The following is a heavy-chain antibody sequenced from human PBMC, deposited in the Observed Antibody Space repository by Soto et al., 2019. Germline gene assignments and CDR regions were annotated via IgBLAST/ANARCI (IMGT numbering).Heavy chain of an antibody. CDR1: GFTFSNYW. D-gene: IGHD5-12*01. CDR3: AIGDSGYLRTGY. V-gene: IGHV3-74*01. Sequence: EVHLVESGGGLVQPGGSLRLSCAASGFTFSNYWMHWVRQAPGKGPVWVSRIKSDGSYTNYADSVKGRFTISRDNAESTLYLQMNSLRAEETAVYFCAIGDSGYLRTGYWCQGTLVTVSS. J-gene: IGHJ4*02. CDR2: IKSDGSYT.